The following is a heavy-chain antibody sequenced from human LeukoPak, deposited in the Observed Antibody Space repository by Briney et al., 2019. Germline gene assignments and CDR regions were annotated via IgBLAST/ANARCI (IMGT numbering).Heavy chain of an antibody. CDR2: VYFRGTT. J-gene: IGHJ4*02. V-gene: IGHV4-59*01. Sequence: SETLSLTCTVSGGSISSYYWSWIRQPPGKGLEWIGYVYFRGTTNYNPSIKSRVTISVDTSKNQFSLKLTSVTAADTAVYYCGRSPGAPFDYWGQGSLVTVSS. CDR1: GGSISSYY. CDR3: GRSPGAPFDY. D-gene: IGHD7-27*01.